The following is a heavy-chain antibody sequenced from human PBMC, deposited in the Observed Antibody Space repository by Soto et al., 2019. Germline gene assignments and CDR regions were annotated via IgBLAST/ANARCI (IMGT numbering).Heavy chain of an antibody. CDR2: LSDSGDSI. CDR1: GFTFSSHA. V-gene: IGHV3-23*01. Sequence: PGGSLRLSCTASGFTFSSHAMTWVRQAPGKGLEWVSGLSDSGDSIYYADSVKGRFTIYRDNSMNTLYLQMNTLRVEDTAVYYCARDYPMVRGSLPYGMDVWGKGTRVTVSS. CDR3: ARDYPMVRGSLPYGMDV. J-gene: IGHJ6*04. D-gene: IGHD3-10*01.